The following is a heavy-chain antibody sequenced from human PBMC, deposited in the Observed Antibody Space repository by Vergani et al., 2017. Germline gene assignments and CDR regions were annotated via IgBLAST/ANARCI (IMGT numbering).Heavy chain of an antibody. D-gene: IGHD1-26*01. Sequence: QVELVESGGGLVKPGGSLRLSCAASGFSISDYYMSWIRQSPGKGLEWFSYISDSSRAIYYADSVKGRFTISRDNSKNSLFLQMTSLRVEDTAVYYCAREGRPQLATTTYADLWGQGTLVVVSS. V-gene: IGHV3-11*04. CDR3: AREGRPQLATTTYADL. CDR2: ISDSSRAI. CDR1: GFSISDYY. J-gene: IGHJ5*02.